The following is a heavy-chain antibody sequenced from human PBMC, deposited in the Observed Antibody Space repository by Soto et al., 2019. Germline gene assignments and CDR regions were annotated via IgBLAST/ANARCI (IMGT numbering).Heavy chain of an antibody. CDR1: GGSIGTSAYY. CDR3: PRRAPDGFDP. J-gene: IGHJ5*02. CDR2: IDHSENT. Sequence: SETRSLTCAVSGGSIGTSAYYWGWIRQAPGKGLEWIGSIDHSENTYLSPSLKDRVTMSVDTSKNSFSPKLRSATAADTGLYYCPRRAPDGFDPWGLGTLVTVSS. V-gene: IGHV4-39*01.